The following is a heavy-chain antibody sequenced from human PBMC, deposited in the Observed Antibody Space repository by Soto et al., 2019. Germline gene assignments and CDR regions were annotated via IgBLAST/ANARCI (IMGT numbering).Heavy chain of an antibody. CDR2: IIPNSGRT. Sequence: GASVKVPCKASGYTFTGYYMHWVRQAPGQGLEWMGWIIPNSGRTNYAQKFQGRVTMTADESTSTAYMELSRLRSEDTAVYYCASSYDSSGYYPFGMDVWGQGTTVTVSS. CDR1: GYTFTGYY. V-gene: IGHV1-2*02. D-gene: IGHD3-22*01. CDR3: ASSYDSSGYYPFGMDV. J-gene: IGHJ6*02.